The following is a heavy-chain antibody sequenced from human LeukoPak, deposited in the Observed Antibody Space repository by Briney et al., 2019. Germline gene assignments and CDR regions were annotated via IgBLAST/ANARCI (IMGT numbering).Heavy chain of an antibody. D-gene: IGHD7-27*01. Sequence: GSLRLSCAASGFTFSGYWMYWVRQAPGKGLVWVSLINSDGSSTNYADSVKGRFTISRDNAKNTLYLQVSSLRADDSAVYYCARHLGTYSDHWGQGTLVTVSS. J-gene: IGHJ4*02. CDR3: ARHLGTYSDH. CDR2: INSDGSST. CDR1: GFTFSGYW. V-gene: IGHV3-74*01.